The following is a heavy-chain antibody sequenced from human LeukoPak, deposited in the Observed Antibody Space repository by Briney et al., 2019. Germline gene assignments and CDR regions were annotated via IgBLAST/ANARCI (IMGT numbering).Heavy chain of an antibody. V-gene: IGHV3-74*01. CDR1: GFTFSDYW. D-gene: IGHD7-27*01. J-gene: IGHJ6*04. CDR3: AGCFWGSSYYGMDV. CDR2: INSDESST. Sequence: GGSLRLSCAASGFTFSDYWMHWVRQAPGKGLVWVPRINSDESSTTYADSVKGRFTISRDNAKNTPYLQVNSLRPEDTAVYYCAGCFWGSSYYGMDVWGKGTTVTVSS.